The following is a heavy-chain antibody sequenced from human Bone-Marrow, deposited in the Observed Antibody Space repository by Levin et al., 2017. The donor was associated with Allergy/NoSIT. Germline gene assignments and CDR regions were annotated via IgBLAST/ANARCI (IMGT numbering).Heavy chain of an antibody. V-gene: IGHV3-48*02. Sequence: GGSLRLSCAASGFTFSSSSMNWVRQAPGRGLEWVSYISSGRSAIYYADSVKGRFTISRDNARNSLYLQMNSLRDEDTAVYYCARDLIADYSSRYYGMDVWGQGTTVTVSS. CDR3: ARDLIADYSSRYYGMDV. J-gene: IGHJ6*02. CDR2: ISSGRSAI. CDR1: GFTFSSSS. D-gene: IGHD6-19*01.